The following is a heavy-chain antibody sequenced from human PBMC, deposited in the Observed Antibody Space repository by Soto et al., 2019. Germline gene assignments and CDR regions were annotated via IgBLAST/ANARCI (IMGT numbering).Heavy chain of an antibody. CDR3: ARTAWFGESTDFDY. CDR2: ISYDGSNK. Sequence: VQLVESGGGVVQPGRSLRLSCAASGFTFSSYAMHWVRQAPGKGLAWVAVISYDGSNKYYADSVKGRFTISRDNSKNTLYLQMNSLRAEDTAVYYCARTAWFGESTDFDYWGQGTLVTVSS. D-gene: IGHD3-10*01. V-gene: IGHV3-30-3*01. CDR1: GFTFSSYA. J-gene: IGHJ4*02.